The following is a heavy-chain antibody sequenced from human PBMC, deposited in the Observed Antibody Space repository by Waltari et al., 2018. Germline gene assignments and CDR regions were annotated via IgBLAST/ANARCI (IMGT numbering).Heavy chain of an antibody. V-gene: IGHV4-38-2*01. Sequence: QVQLQESGPGLVKPSETLSLTCAVSGYSISSGYYWGWIRQPPGKGLEWIGSIYHSGSTYYNPSLKSRVTISVDTSKNQFSLKLSSVTAADTAVYYCARLAGSYFGSWFDPWGQGTLVTVSS. CDR2: IYHSGST. CDR3: ARLAGSYFGSWFDP. CDR1: GYSISSGYY. D-gene: IGHD1-26*01. J-gene: IGHJ5*02.